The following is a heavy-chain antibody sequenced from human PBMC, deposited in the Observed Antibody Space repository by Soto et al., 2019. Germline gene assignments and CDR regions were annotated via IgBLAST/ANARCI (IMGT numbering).Heavy chain of an antibody. J-gene: IGHJ5*02. CDR1: GFSFGDYA. D-gene: IGHD3-3*01. V-gene: IGHV3-49*04. CDR3: VRGSFGYYGP. Sequence: PGGSLRPACTTSGFSFGDYAMTWVRQAPGKGLEWVGFIRDPGYGGTTEYATSVKGRFIISRDDSMSSAYLQMNSLKVDDSAVYYCVRGSFGYYGPWGQGTLVTVSS. CDR2: IRDPGYGGTT.